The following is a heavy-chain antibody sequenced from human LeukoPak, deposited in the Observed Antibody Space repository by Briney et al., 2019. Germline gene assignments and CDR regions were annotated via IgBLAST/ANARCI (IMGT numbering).Heavy chain of an antibody. CDR3: APYGSGEKNWFDP. D-gene: IGHD3-10*01. J-gene: IGHJ5*02. CDR2: IIPIFGTA. Sequence: SVKVSCKASGGTFSSYAISWVRQATGQGLEWMGGIIPIFGTANYAQKFQGRVTITADESTSTAYMELSSLRSEDTAVYYCAPYGSGEKNWFDPWGQGTLVTVSS. CDR1: GGTFSSYA. V-gene: IGHV1-69*13.